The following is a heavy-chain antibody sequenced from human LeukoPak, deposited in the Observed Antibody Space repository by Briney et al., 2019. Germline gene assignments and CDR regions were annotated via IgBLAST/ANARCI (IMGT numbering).Heavy chain of an antibody. J-gene: IGHJ4*02. Sequence: PSETPSLTCTVSGGSISSGGYYWSWIRQHPGKGLEWIGYIYYSGSTYYNPSLKSRVTISVDTSKNQFSLKLSSVTAADTAVYYCARVCPNPRSLKKAEGLGYYFDYWGQGTLVTVSS. CDR3: ARVCPNPRSLKKAEGLGYYFDY. CDR1: GGSISSGGYY. V-gene: IGHV4-31*03. CDR2: IYYSGST. D-gene: IGHD3-16*01.